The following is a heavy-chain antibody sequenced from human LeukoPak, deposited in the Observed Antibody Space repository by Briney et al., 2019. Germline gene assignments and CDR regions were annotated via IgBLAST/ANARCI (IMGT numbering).Heavy chain of an antibody. D-gene: IGHD3-22*01. V-gene: IGHV4-59*01. J-gene: IGHJ3*02. CDR3: ARPSDSSAYSRNDAFDI. CDR1: GDSINSYF. Sequence: SETLSLTCTVSGDSINSYFWSWIRQPPGKGLEWVGYIYYSGSTNYNPSLKSRVTISVDTSKNQFSLKLSSVTAADTAVYYCARPSDSSAYSRNDAFDIWGQGTMVTVSS. CDR2: IYYSGST.